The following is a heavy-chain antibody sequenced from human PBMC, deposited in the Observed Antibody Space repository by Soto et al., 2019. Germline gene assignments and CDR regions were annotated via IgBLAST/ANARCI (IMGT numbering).Heavy chain of an antibody. CDR3: ARVPIGYSGYEAPFDY. CDR1: GGSFSGYY. Sequence: SETLSLTCAVYGGSFSGYYWSWIRQPPGKGLEWIGEINHSGSTNYNPPLKSRVTISVDTSKNQFSLKLSSVTAADTAVYYCARVPIGYSGYEAPFDYWGQGTLVTVSS. D-gene: IGHD5-12*01. J-gene: IGHJ4*02. V-gene: IGHV4-34*01. CDR2: INHSGST.